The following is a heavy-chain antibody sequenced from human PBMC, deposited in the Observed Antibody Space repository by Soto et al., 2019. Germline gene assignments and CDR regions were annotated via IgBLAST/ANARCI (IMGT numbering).Heavy chain of an antibody. V-gene: IGHV1-8*01. CDR2: MNPNSGNT. CDR1: VYTFTSYD. J-gene: IGHJ5*02. D-gene: IGHD3-10*01. Sequence: XSVKVSCKASVYTFTSYDINWVRQATGQGLEWVGWMNPNSGNTGYAQKFQGRVTMTRNTSISTAYMELSSLRSEDTAVYYCARDMVRGVMGFPWETSTTFDPWGQGTLVTVSS. CDR3: ARDMVRGVMGFPWETSTTFDP.